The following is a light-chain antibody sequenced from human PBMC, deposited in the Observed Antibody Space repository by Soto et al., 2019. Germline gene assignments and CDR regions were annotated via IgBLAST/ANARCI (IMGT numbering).Light chain of an antibody. V-gene: IGLV2-11*01. CDR1: SSDIGGYSV. J-gene: IGLJ3*02. CDR3: CSYAGSYTWV. Sequence: QSALTQPPSVSRSPGQSVTISCSGASSDIGGYSVVSWYQQYPGNIPKLIIYDVRNRPSGVPDRFSGSKSGNTASLTISGLQADDEADYYCCSYAGSYTWVFGGGTKLTVL. CDR2: DVR.